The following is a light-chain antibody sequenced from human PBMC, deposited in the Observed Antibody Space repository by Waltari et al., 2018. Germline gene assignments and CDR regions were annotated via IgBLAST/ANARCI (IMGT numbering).Light chain of an antibody. V-gene: IGKV1-27*01. Sequence: DIQMTQSTSSRSESVGDRVTITCRARQDILTYLAWYQQKPGNIPKLLVYGESLLRPGVPSRVRASSSGTDFTLTIHSLQPEDVATYYCQKYNSVPPDTFGPGTKVVI. CDR1: QDILTY. CDR2: GES. CDR3: QKYNSVPPDT. J-gene: IGKJ3*01.